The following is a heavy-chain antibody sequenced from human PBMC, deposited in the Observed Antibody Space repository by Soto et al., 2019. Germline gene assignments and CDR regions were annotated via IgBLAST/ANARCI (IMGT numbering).Heavy chain of an antibody. D-gene: IGHD6-19*01. J-gene: IGHJ2*01. CDR1: GGSISSYY. V-gene: IGHV4-59*01. CDR3: VRAGWYSSDREWYFDL. Sequence: QVQLQESGPGLVKPSETLSLTCTVSGGSISSYYWSWIRQPPGKGLEWIGYIYYSGSTNYNPSLKSRVTISVDTSKNQFSLKLSSVTAADTAVYYCVRAGWYSSDREWYFDLWGRGTLVTVSS. CDR2: IYYSGST.